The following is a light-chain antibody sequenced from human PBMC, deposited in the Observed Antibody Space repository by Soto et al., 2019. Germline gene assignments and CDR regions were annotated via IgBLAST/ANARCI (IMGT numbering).Light chain of an antibody. CDR1: QSLLHTNGYNY. J-gene: IGKJ5*01. CDR2: LGS. Sequence: EIVMTQSPLSLPVTPGEPASISFRSSQSLLHTNGYNYLDWYLQKPGQSPQLLIYLGSNRASGVPDRFSGSGSGTDFTLKISRVEAEDVGLYYCMQALQTVTFGQGTRLEIK. CDR3: MQALQTVT. V-gene: IGKV2-28*01.